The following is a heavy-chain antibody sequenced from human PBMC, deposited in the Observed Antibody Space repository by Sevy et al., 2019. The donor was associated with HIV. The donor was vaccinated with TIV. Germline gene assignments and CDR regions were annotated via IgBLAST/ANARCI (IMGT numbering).Heavy chain of an antibody. Sequence: GGSLRLSCAASGFTFSSYWMHWVRQAPGKGPVWVSRLNSDGSSTSYADSVKGRFTISRDNAKNTLYLQMNSLGAEDTAVYYCARDQGAIFGIFDAFDIWGQGTMVTVSS. CDR1: GFTFSSYW. V-gene: IGHV3-74*01. CDR2: LNSDGSST. CDR3: ARDQGAIFGIFDAFDI. D-gene: IGHD3-3*01. J-gene: IGHJ3*02.